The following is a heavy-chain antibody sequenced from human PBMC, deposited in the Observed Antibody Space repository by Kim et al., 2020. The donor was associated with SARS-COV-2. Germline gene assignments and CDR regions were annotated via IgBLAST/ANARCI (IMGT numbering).Heavy chain of an antibody. D-gene: IGHD3-10*01. Sequence: GGSLRLSCAASGFTFSSYAMHWVRQAPGKGLEWVAVISYDGSNKYYADSVKGRFTISRDNSKNTLYLQMNSLRAEDTAVYYCARGTLFFGYYYYGMDVWGQGTTVTVSS. J-gene: IGHJ6*02. CDR1: GFTFSSYA. CDR3: ARGTLFFGYYYYGMDV. V-gene: IGHV3-30*04. CDR2: ISYDGSNK.